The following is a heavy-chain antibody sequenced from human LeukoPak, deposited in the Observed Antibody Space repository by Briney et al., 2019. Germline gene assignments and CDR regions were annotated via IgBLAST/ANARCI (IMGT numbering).Heavy chain of an antibody. V-gene: IGHV3-7*01. CDR1: EFIFSGYW. D-gene: IGHD6-6*01. CDR3: ARVGPYSSIAARRAHNWFDP. J-gene: IGHJ5*02. CDR2: IKQDGSEK. Sequence: GGSLRLSCAASEFIFSGYWMNWVRQAPGKGLEWVANIKQDGSEKQYVDSVRGRFTISRDNAKNSLYLQMNSLRVEDTAVYYCARVGPYSSIAARRAHNWFDPWGQGTLVTVSS.